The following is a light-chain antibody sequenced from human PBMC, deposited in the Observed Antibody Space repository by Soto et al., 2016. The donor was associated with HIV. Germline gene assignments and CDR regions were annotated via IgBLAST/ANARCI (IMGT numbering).Light chain of an antibody. CDR2: QDN. V-gene: IGLV3-1*01. Sequence: SYELTQPPSVSVSPGQTAIIPCSGDKLGDKYACWYQHKPGQSPVLVIFQDNRRPSGIPERFSGANSGNTATLTISGTQPMDEADYFCQAWDSNTAVFGTGTKVTVL. CDR1: KLGDKY. J-gene: IGLJ1*01. CDR3: QAWDSNTAV.